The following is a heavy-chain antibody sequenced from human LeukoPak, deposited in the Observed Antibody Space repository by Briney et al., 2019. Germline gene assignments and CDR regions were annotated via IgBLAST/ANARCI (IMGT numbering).Heavy chain of an antibody. CDR3: AKSHDYGDYNDY. Sequence: GGSLRLSCAASGFTFSSYAMSWVRQAPGKGLEWVSAISDSGGTTYYADSVKGRFTISRDNSKNTLYLQMNSLRAEDTAVYYCAKSHDYGDYNDYWGQGTLVTVPS. CDR2: ISDSGGTT. D-gene: IGHD4-17*01. CDR1: GFTFSSYA. V-gene: IGHV3-23*01. J-gene: IGHJ4*02.